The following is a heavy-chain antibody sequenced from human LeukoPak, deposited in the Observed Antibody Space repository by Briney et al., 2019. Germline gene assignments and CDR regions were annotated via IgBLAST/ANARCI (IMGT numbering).Heavy chain of an antibody. Sequence: PSETLSLTCAVYGGSFSGYYWSWIRQPPGKGLEWIGEINHSGSTNYNPSLKSRVTISVDTSKNQFSLKLSSVTAADTAVYYCARSGYSSGGGAYWGQGTLVTVSS. CDR2: INHSGST. CDR3: ARSGYSSGGGAY. V-gene: IGHV4-34*01. CDR1: GGSFSGYY. D-gene: IGHD6-19*01. J-gene: IGHJ4*02.